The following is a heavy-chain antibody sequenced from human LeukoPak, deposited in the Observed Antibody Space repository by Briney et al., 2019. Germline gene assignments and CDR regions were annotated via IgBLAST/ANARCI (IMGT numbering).Heavy chain of an antibody. CDR2: IYYTGSP. Sequence: GSLRLSCAASGFIFSSYGMNWIRQPPGKGLEWIGSIYYTGSPVYNPSLKSRVTVSVDTSKNQFSLRLPSVTAADTAVYYCATSAGYYYDSSGYFDYWGQGTLVTVSS. V-gene: IGHV4-38-2*01. D-gene: IGHD3-22*01. CDR1: GFIFSSYG. CDR3: ATSAGYYYDSSGYFDY. J-gene: IGHJ4*02.